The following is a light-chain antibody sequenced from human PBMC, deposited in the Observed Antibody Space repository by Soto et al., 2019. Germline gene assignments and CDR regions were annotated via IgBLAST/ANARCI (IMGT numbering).Light chain of an antibody. CDR2: KAS. Sequence: IHITQSPSTLAGFVSDRVTITCRASHTIISWLASYQQEPGTAPKLLIYKASTLKSGVPSRFSGSGSGTEFSLTISGLLPEDFTAYHCQQLYTLPFTFGQGTRLEIK. CDR3: QQLYTLPFT. J-gene: IGKJ5*01. CDR1: HTIISW. V-gene: IGKV1-5*03.